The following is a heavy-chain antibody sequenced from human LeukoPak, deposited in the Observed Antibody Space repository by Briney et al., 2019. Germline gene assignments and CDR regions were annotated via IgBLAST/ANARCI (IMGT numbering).Heavy chain of an antibody. V-gene: IGHV5-51*01. Sequence: GESLKISCQGSGYSFTNYWIGWVRQMPGKGLEWMGIIYPGDSDTRYSPSFQGQVTISADKSISTAYLQWATLEASDTAMYYCVRLVYGGSSRHFQDWGQGALVTVSS. CDR2: IYPGDSDT. D-gene: IGHD4-23*01. CDR1: GYSFTNYW. CDR3: VRLVYGGSSRHFQD. J-gene: IGHJ1*01.